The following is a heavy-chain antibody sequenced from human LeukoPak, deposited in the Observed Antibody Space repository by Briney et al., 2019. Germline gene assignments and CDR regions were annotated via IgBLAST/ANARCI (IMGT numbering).Heavy chain of an antibody. CDR3: ARGLYYGDYFNY. CDR2: INPNSGGT. J-gene: IGHJ4*02. D-gene: IGHD4-17*01. Sequence: ASVKVSCKASGYTFTSYYMHWVRQAPGQGLEWMGWINPNSGGTNYAQKFQGRVTMTRDTSISTAYMELSRLRSDDTAVYYCARGLYYGDYFNYWGQGTLVTVSS. CDR1: GYTFTSYY. V-gene: IGHV1-2*02.